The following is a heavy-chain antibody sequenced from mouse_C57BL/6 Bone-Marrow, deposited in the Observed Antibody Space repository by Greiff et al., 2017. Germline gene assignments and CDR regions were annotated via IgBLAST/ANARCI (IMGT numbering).Heavy chain of an antibody. CDR3: ARGGGNHFDY. CDR2: INPSTGGT. D-gene: IGHD2-1*01. Sequence: VQLKESGPELVKPGASVKISCKASGYSFTGYYMNWVKQSPEKSLEWIGEINPSTGGTTYNQKFKAKATLTVDKSSSTAYMQLKSLTSEDSAVYYCARGGGNHFDYWGQGTTLTVSS. CDR1: GYSFTGYY. V-gene: IGHV1-42*01. J-gene: IGHJ2*01.